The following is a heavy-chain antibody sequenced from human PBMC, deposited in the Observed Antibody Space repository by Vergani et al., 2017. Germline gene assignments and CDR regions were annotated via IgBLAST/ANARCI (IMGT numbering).Heavy chain of an antibody. D-gene: IGHD3-22*01. J-gene: IGHJ2*01. V-gene: IGHV1-18*04. CDR1: GYIFTNYG. CDR3: ARVFTMTCWVFDL. Sequence: QVQLVQSGAEVKKPGASVKVSCKASGYIFTNYGISWVRQAPGQGLEWMGWITAYNGNTNYAQKLQGRVTMTPDTSTSTAYMEVRSLRSDDTAVYYCARVFTMTCWVFDLWGRGTLVTVSS. CDR2: ITAYNGNT.